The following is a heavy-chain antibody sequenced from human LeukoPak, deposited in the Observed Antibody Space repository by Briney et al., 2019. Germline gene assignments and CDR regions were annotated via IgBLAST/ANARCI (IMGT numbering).Heavy chain of an antibody. J-gene: IGHJ5*02. CDR1: GGSISSGGYY. CDR2: IYYSGST. CDR3: ARGEHNWNDLGWFDP. Sequence: SETLSLTCTVSGGSISSGGYYWSWIRQHPGKGLEWIGYIYYSGSTYYNPSLKSRVTISVDTSKNQFSLKLSSVTAADTAVYYCARGEHNWNDLGWFDPWGQGTLVTVSS. D-gene: IGHD1-20*01. V-gene: IGHV4-31*03.